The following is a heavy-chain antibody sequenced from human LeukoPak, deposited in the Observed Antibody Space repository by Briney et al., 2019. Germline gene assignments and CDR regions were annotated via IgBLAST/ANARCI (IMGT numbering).Heavy chain of an antibody. CDR2: INPNSGGT. J-gene: IGHJ4*02. D-gene: IGHD3-22*01. V-gene: IGHV1-2*02. CDR1: GYTFSDYY. CDR3: ARATIADSSTYYIDY. Sequence: GASVKVSCKASGYTFSDYYMHRVRQAPGQGLEWMGWINPNSGGTNYAQKFQGRVTMTRDMSISTAYMEVSRLTSDDTAVYYCARATIADSSTYYIDYWGLGTLVTVSS.